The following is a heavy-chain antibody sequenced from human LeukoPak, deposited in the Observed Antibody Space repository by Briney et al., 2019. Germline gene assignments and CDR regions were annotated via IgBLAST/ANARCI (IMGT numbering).Heavy chain of an antibody. CDR3: ARDKAVTTELTQYFHH. CDR2: IVVGSGNT. CDR1: GFTFTSSA. Sequence: SVKVSCKASGFTFTSSAVQWVRQARGQRLEWIGWIVVGSGNTNYAQKFQERVTITRDMSTSTAYMELSSLRSEDTAVYYCARDKAVTTELTQYFHHWGQGTLVTVSS. V-gene: IGHV1-58*01. J-gene: IGHJ1*01. D-gene: IGHD4-11*01.